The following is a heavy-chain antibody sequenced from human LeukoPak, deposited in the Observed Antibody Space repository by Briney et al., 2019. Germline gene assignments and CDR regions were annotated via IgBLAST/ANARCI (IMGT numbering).Heavy chain of an antibody. D-gene: IGHD3-22*01. CDR2: ISSSSSYT. CDR3: ARGRDSSGYDAFDI. V-gene: IGHV3-11*05. J-gene: IGHJ3*02. CDR1: GFTFSDYY. Sequence: GGFLRLSCAASGFTFSDYYMSWIRQAPGKGLEWVSYISSSSSYTNYADSVKGRFTISRDNAKNSLYLQMNSLRAEETAVYYCARGRDSSGYDAFDIWGQGTMVTVSS.